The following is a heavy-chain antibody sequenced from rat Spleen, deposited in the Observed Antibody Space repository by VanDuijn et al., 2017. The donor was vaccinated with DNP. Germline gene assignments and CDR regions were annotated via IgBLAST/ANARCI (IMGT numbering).Heavy chain of an antibody. CDR1: GFSLTSYT. V-gene: IGHV2-6*01. CDR2: ISTGGDT. Sequence: QVQLKESGPGLLQPSQTLSLTCSVSGFSLTSYTVIWVRQPPGKGLEWIAAISTGGDTYYNSALKSRLSISRDTSKSQVFLKMNSLQTEDTAIYYCTRDLNWGGFFDYWGQGVMVTVSS. CDR3: TRDLNWGGFFDY. J-gene: IGHJ2*01. D-gene: IGHD5-1*01.